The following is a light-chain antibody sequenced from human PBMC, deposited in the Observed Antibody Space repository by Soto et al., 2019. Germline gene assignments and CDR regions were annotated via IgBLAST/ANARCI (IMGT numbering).Light chain of an antibody. CDR1: QSVSNN. V-gene: IGKV3-15*01. J-gene: IGKJ1*01. CDR2: DAS. Sequence: EIVMTQSPATLSVSPGERATISCRASQSVSNNLAWYQQKPGQAPRLLIYDASTRATSIPARFSGSGSGTEFTLTISSLQSEDFAVYYCQQYNNWPRTFGQGTKVEIK. CDR3: QQYNNWPRT.